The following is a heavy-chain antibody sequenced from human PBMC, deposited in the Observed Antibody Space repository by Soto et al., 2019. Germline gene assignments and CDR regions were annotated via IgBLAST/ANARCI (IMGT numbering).Heavy chain of an antibody. V-gene: IGHV4-59*01. CDR3: ARSTGSGPNAFDI. J-gene: IGHJ3*02. D-gene: IGHD3-10*01. CDR1: GGSISPYY. Sequence: SETLSLTCTVSGGSISPYYWSWIRHPPGKALEWIGYIFYSGSTNYNPSLESRVTISVDMSKNQFSLKLGSVTAADTAVYYCARSTGSGPNAFDIWGPGTMVTVSS. CDR2: IFYSGST.